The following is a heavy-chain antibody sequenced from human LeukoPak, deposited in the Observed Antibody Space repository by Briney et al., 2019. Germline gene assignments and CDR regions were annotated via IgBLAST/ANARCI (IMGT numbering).Heavy chain of an antibody. CDR2: ISGSGGST. J-gene: IGHJ4*02. Sequence: GGSLRLSCAASGFTFSSYWMSWVRQAPGKGLEWVSAISGSGGSTYYADSVKGRFTISRDNSKNTLYLQMNSLRAEDTAVYYCAKGHPYYDSSGYYFDYWGQGTLVTVSS. D-gene: IGHD3-22*01. CDR1: GFTFSSYW. CDR3: AKGHPYYDSSGYYFDY. V-gene: IGHV3-23*01.